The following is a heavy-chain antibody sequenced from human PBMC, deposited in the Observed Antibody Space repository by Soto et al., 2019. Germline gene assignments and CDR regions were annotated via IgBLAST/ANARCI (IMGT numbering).Heavy chain of an antibody. CDR1: GYTFTSYG. D-gene: IGHD3-9*01. Sequence: ASVKVSCKASGYTFTSYGISWVRQAPGQGLEWMGWISAYNGNTNYAQKLQGRVTMTTDTSTSTAYMELRSLRSDDTAVYYCARDSSDILTGYSPIPHDYGMDVWGQGTTVTVS. CDR2: ISAYNGNT. J-gene: IGHJ6*02. V-gene: IGHV1-18*04. CDR3: ARDSSDILTGYSPIPHDYGMDV.